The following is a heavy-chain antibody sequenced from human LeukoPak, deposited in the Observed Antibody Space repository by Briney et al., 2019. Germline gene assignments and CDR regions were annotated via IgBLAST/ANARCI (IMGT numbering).Heavy chain of an antibody. CDR3: ARYFGDPQGMDV. CDR2: ISGNSVTR. V-gene: IGHV3-48*02. J-gene: IGHJ6*02. D-gene: IGHD3-10*01. CDR1: GFISSTYS. Sequence: LPGGSLRLSCAASGFISSTYSMNWVRQAPGKGLEWVSQISGNSVTRYYADSVKGRFTISRDNVKNSLYLQMNSLRDEDTAVYYCARYFGDPQGMDVWGQGTTVTVSS.